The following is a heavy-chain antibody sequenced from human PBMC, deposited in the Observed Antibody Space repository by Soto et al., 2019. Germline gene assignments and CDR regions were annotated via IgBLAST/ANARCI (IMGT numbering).Heavy chain of an antibody. CDR2: INPNGGST. V-gene: IGHV1-46*01. CDR1: GYTFIHYY. CDR3: ARSHRQGDF. J-gene: IGHJ4*02. D-gene: IGHD2-21*01. Sequence: QVQLVQSGAEVKKPGASVKVSCKASGYTFIHYYIHWVRQAPGQGLEWMAIINPNGGSTNYAQKFRGRVTVTSDTSTTTGSKELNSLGSDDTAVYFCARSHRQGDFCGQGTLVTVSS.